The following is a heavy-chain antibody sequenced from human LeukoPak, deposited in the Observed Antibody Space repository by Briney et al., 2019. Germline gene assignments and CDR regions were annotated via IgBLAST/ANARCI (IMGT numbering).Heavy chain of an antibody. V-gene: IGHV4-59*08. CDR3: ARRRFSYGDNDAFDI. CDR2: IYYSGGT. CDR1: RGSLSSYY. J-gene: IGHJ3*02. Sequence: SETLSLTCTISRGSLSSYYWSWIRQAPGKGPEWIGYIYYSGGTNYNPSLESRVTISVDRSTNQFSLKVRSVTAADTAVYYCARRRFSYGDNDAFDIWGQGTMVTASS. D-gene: IGHD5-18*01.